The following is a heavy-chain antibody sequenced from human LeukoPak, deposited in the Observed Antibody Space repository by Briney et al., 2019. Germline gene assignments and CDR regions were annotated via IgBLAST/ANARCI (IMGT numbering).Heavy chain of an antibody. J-gene: IGHJ4*02. Sequence: SETLSLTCTVSGYSISSGYYWGWIRQPPGKGLEWIGSIYHSGSTYYNPSLKSRVTISVDTSKNQFSLKLSSVTAADTAVYYCARDGRNYYGSGSYPGGDYWGQGTLVIVSS. CDR3: ARDGRNYYGSGSYPGGDY. CDR2: IYHSGST. CDR1: GYSISSGYY. V-gene: IGHV4-38-2*02. D-gene: IGHD3-10*01.